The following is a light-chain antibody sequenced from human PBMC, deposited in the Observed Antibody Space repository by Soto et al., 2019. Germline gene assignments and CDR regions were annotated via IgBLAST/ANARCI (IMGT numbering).Light chain of an antibody. CDR3: HHFGSLPET. CDR1: QSVASSY. J-gene: IGKJ1*01. V-gene: IGKV3-20*01. CDR2: SAS. Sequence: EVVLTQSPGTLSLSPGERVTLSCRASQSVASSYLAWYQQKPGRAPRLLFYSASSRATGIPVRFSGSGSGTGFTLTIIRLEPEDFAVYYCHHFGSLPETFGQGTNVE.